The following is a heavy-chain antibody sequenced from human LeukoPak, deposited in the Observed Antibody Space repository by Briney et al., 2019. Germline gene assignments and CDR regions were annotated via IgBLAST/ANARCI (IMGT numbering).Heavy chain of an antibody. CDR2: IYSSGST. CDR3: ARRNGYINDWPNWFAP. Sequence: SETLSLTCTVSGDSISSSTYCWGWTRQPPGKGLEWIGTIYSSGSTYYNPPLKSRVTISVDTSKNRFSLKLSSVTAADTAVYYCARRNGYINDWPNWFAPWGQGTLVTVSS. V-gene: IGHV4-39*01. D-gene: IGHD6-19*01. CDR1: GDSISSSTYC. J-gene: IGHJ5*02.